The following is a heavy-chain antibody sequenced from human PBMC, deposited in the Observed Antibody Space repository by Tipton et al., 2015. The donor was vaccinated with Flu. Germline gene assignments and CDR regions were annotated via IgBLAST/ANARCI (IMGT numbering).Heavy chain of an antibody. J-gene: IGHJ3*02. CDR2: LDPDSGGT. CDR1: GYTFSGYY. CDR3: ARGITFGGVPVDTFDI. D-gene: IGHD3-16*01. Sequence: QVQLVQSGAEVKKPGASLKVSCKALGYTFSGYYIHWVRQAPGQGLEWLGWLDPDSGGTNHTQRFQGRVTMTRDTSISTAYMELSTLRSDDTAVYFCARGITFGGVPVDTFDIWGQGTMVTVSS. V-gene: IGHV1-2*02.